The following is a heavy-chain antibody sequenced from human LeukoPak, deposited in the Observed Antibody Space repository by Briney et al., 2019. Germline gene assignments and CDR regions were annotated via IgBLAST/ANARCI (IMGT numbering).Heavy chain of an antibody. J-gene: IGHJ6*02. D-gene: IGHD3-10*01. CDR2: MNPNSGNT. CDR3: ARGGTLVRGVTLLSGMDV. V-gene: IGHV1-8*01. Sequence: ASVTVSCKPSGYSFSNYDINWVRQAAGQGLEWMAWMNPNSGNTGIYAQNFQGRITMTRDTSISTAYMELSSLTSEDTAVYYCARGGTLVRGVTLLSGMDVWGQGTTVTVS. CDR1: GYSFSNYD.